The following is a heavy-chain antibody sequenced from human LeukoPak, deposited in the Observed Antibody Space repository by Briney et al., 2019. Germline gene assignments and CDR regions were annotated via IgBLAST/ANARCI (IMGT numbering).Heavy chain of an antibody. CDR2: INHSGST. CDR3: ARCDPWGQIFGVVTPYYFGY. CDR1: GGSFSGYY. J-gene: IGHJ4*02. Sequence: PSETLSLTCAVYGGSFSGYYWSWIRQPPGKGLEWIGEINHSGSTNYNPSLKSRVTISVDTSKNQFSLKLSSVTAADTAVYYCARCDPWGQIFGVVTPYYFGYWGQGTLVTVSS. V-gene: IGHV4-34*01. D-gene: IGHD3-3*01.